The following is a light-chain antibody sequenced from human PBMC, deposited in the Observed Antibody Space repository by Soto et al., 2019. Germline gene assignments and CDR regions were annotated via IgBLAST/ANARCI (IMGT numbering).Light chain of an antibody. V-gene: IGLV2-11*01. CDR3: CSYAGSYTLYV. CDR2: DVS. CDR1: SSDVGGYNY. J-gene: IGLJ1*01. Sequence: QSVLTQPRSVSGSPGQSVTISCTGTSSDVGGYNYVSWYQQHPGKAPKLMIYDVSKRPSGVPDRFSGSKSGNTASLTISGLQAEDEADYYCCSYAGSYTLYVFGTGTKLIVL.